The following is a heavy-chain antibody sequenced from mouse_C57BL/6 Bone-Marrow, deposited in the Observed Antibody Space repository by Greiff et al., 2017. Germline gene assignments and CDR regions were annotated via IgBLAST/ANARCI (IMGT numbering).Heavy chain of an antibody. V-gene: IGHV14-4*01. Sequence: VHVKQSGAELVRPGASVKLSCTASGFNIKDDYMHWVKQRPEQGLEWIGWIDPENGDTEYASKFQGKATITADTSSNTAYLQLSSLTCEDTAVYYCTKDCNWGQGTTLRV. D-gene: IGHD6-1*01. CDR2: IDPENGDT. J-gene: IGHJ2*01. CDR1: GFNIKDDY. CDR3: TKDCN.